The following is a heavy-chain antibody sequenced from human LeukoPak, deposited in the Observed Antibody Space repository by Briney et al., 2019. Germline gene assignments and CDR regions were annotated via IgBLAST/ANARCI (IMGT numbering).Heavy chain of an antibody. CDR3: ARAVGSDLRNDY. CDR2: IYYSGST. Sequence: SETLSLTCTVSGGSISSYYWSWIRQPPGKGLEWIGYIYYSGSTNYNPSLKSRVTISVDTSKNQFSLKLSSVTAADTAVYYCARAVGSDLRNDYWGQGTLVTVSS. D-gene: IGHD3-10*01. CDR1: GGSISSYY. V-gene: IGHV4-59*01. J-gene: IGHJ4*02.